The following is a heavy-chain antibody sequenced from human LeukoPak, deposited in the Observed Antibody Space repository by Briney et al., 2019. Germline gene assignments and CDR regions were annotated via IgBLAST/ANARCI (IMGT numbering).Heavy chain of an antibody. Sequence: SETLSLTCSVSGGILSGSSYYWGWIRQPPGKGLEWIGSIYYSGSSFYNPSLKSRVTISIDTSKNQFSLKLSSVTAADTAVYYCARVSSGGVNVNAFFDYWGQGTLVTVSS. CDR1: GGILSGSSYY. CDR2: IYYSGSS. CDR3: ARVSSGGVNVNAFFDY. D-gene: IGHD3-16*02. J-gene: IGHJ4*02. V-gene: IGHV4-39*07.